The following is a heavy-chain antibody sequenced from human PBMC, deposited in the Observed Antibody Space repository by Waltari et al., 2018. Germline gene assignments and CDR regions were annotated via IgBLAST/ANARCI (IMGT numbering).Heavy chain of an antibody. CDR3: ARSVITMAHYFDY. CDR1: GGSISSGGYY. J-gene: IGHJ4*02. V-gene: IGHV4-61*02. D-gene: IGHD3-10*01. CDR2: IYTSGST. Sequence: QVQLQESGPGLVKPSQTLSLTCPVSGGSISSGGYYWSWVRQHPGKGLEWIGRIYTSGSTNYNPSLKSRVTMSVDTSKNQFSLKLSSVTAADTAVYYCARSVITMAHYFDYWGQGTLVTVSS.